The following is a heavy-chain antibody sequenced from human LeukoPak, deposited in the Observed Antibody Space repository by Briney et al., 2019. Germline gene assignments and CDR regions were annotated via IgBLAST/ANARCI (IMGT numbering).Heavy chain of an antibody. Sequence: AASVKVSCKASGYTFTSYGISWVRQAPGQGLEWMGWISAYNGNTNYAQKLQGRVTMTTDTSTSTAYMELRSLRSDDTAVYYCARDGSTKWELLPLDYWGQGTLVTVSS. CDR1: GYTFTSYG. CDR3: ARDGSTKWELLPLDY. V-gene: IGHV1-18*01. D-gene: IGHD1-26*01. CDR2: ISAYNGNT. J-gene: IGHJ4*02.